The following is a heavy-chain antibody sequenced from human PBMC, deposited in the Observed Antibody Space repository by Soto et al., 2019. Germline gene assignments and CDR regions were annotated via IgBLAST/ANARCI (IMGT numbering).Heavy chain of an antibody. J-gene: IGHJ6*02. V-gene: IGHV3-30*18. CDR3: AKDVVVGATTGLGDYYYYYGMDV. CDR2: ISYDGSNK. CDR1: GFTFSSYG. Sequence: PGGSLRLSCAASGFTFSSYGMHWDRQAPGKGLGWVAVISYDGSNKYYADSVKGRFTISRDNSKNTLYLQTNSLRAEDTAVYYCAKDVVVGATTGLGDYYYYYGMDVWGQGTTVTVSS. D-gene: IGHD1-26*01.